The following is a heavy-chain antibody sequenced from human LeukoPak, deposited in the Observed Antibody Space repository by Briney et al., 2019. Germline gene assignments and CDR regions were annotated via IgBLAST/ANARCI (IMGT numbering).Heavy chain of an antibody. CDR1: GYTFTVYY. CDR3: ARDMGHIVVVTAIDAFDI. J-gene: IGHJ3*02. CDR2: INTNSGST. D-gene: IGHD2-21*02. Sequence: ASVKVSCKASGYTFTVYYMHWVRHAPGQGLGWMGWINTNSGSTNYAQKFQGRVTMTRDTSISTAYMELRRLRSDDTAVYYCARDMGHIVVVTAIDAFDIWGQGTMVTVSS. V-gene: IGHV1-2*02.